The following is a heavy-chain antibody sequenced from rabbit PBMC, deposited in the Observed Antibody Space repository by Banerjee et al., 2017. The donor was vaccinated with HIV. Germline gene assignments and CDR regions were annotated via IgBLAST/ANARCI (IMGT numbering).Heavy chain of an antibody. V-gene: IGHV1S40*01. J-gene: IGHJ6*01. CDR1: GFTISSSDW. CDR3: ARTSAWGYYGLDL. CDR2: IYAGGSGNT. D-gene: IGHD4-1*01. Sequence: QSLEESGGDLVKPGASLTLTCTASGFTISSSDWICWVRQAPGKGLEWIGCIYAGGSGNTYYASWAKGRFTISKTSSTTVTLQMTSLTAADTATYFCARTSAWGYYGLDLWGPGTLVTVS.